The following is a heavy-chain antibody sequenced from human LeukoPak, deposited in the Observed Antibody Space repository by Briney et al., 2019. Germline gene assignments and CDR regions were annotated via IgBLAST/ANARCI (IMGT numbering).Heavy chain of an antibody. Sequence: GGSLRLSCAASGFTFSDYYMSWIRQAPGKGLEWVSYISSSSSYTNYADSVKGRFTISRDNAKNSLHLQMNSLRAEDTAVYYCARGSRGIVGAKNDAFDMWGQGTMVTVSS. J-gene: IGHJ3*02. D-gene: IGHD1-26*01. CDR2: ISSSSSYT. V-gene: IGHV3-11*05. CDR1: GFTFSDYY. CDR3: ARGSRGIVGAKNDAFDM.